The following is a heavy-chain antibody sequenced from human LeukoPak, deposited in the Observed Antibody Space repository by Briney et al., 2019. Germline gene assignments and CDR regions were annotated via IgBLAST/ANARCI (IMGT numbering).Heavy chain of an antibody. CDR2: ISYDGSNE. CDR3: ARGRQNILTGYYFDY. J-gene: IGHJ4*02. V-gene: IGHV3-30-3*01. D-gene: IGHD3-9*01. CDR1: GFTFSSYA. Sequence: GGSLRLSCAASGFTFSSYAMHWVRQAPGKGLEWVAVISYDGSNEYYADSVKGRFTISRDNSKNTLYLQMNSLRAEDTAVYYCARGRQNILTGYYFDYWGQGTLVTVSS.